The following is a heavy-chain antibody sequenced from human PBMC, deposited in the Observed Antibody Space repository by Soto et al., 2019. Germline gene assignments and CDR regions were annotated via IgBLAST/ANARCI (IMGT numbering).Heavy chain of an antibody. CDR2: IIPIPGTA. V-gene: IGHV1-69*01. D-gene: IGHD2-2*01. CDR3: ASSQGSSTSLEIYYYYYYGMDV. CDR1: GGTFSSYA. J-gene: IGHJ6*02. Sequence: QVQLVQSGAEVKKPGSSVKVSCKASGGTFSSYAISWVRQAPGQGLEWMGGIIPIPGTANYAQKFQGRVTITADESTSTAYMELSSLRSEDTAVYYSASSQGSSTSLEIYYYYYYGMDVWGQGTTVTVSS.